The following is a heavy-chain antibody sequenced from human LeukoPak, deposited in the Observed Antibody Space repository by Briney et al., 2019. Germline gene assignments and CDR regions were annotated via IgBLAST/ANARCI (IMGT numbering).Heavy chain of an antibody. CDR1: GGSISSSNW. CDR3: ARLMQLNWFDP. CDR2: IYYSGST. V-gene: IGHV4-4*02. Sequence: SGTLSLTCAVSGGSISSSNWWSWVRQPPGKGLEWIGSIYYSGSTYYNPSLKSRVTISVDTSKNQFSLKLSSVTAADTAVYYCARLMQLNWFDPWGQGTLVTVSS. D-gene: IGHD2-8*01. J-gene: IGHJ5*02.